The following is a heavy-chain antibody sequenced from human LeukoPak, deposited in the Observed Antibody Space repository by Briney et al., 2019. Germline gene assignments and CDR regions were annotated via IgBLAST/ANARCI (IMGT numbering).Heavy chain of an antibody. V-gene: IGHV1-2*02. J-gene: IGHJ4*02. D-gene: IGHD1-26*01. CDR2: INPNSGGT. CDR3: ARGWNSGSYHFDY. CDR1: GYTFTSYG. Sequence: ASVKVSCKASGYTFTSYGISWVRQAPGQGLEWMGWINPNSGGTNYAQTFQGRVSMTRDTSISTAYMEMSRLRSDDTAVYYCARGWNSGSYHFDYWGQGTLVTVSS.